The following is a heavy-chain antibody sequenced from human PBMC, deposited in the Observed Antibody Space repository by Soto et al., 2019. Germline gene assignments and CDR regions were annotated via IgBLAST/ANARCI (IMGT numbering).Heavy chain of an antibody. CDR2: IDNSGST. CDR3: ARGGQDFWSGPFDY. V-gene: IGHV4-4*07. D-gene: IGHD3-3*01. CDR1: GGSISNYF. J-gene: IGHJ4*02. Sequence: SETLSLTCTVSGGSISNYFCNWIRQPAGKGLEWIGRIDNSGSTNYNPSLKSRITMSADTSRNQFSLKLNSVTAADTAVYYCARGGQDFWSGPFDYSGQGALVTVSS.